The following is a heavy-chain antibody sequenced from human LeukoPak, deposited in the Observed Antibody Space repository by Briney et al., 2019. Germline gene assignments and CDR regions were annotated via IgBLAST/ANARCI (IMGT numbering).Heavy chain of an antibody. CDR3: ARSIAAEH. Sequence: GASVKVSFKAFGGTFSNYAISWVRQAPGQGLEWMGRIIPMLRIANYAQKFQGRVTMTRDTSISTAYMELSRLRSDDTAVYYCARSIAAEHWGQGTLVTVSS. J-gene: IGHJ1*01. CDR2: IIPMLRIA. D-gene: IGHD6-13*01. CDR1: GGTFSNYA. V-gene: IGHV1-69*04.